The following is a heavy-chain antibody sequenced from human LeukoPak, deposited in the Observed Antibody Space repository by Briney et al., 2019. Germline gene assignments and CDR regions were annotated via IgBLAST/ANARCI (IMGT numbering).Heavy chain of an antibody. V-gene: IGHV3-74*01. CDR2: INSVGTIT. D-gene: IGHD2-2*02. J-gene: IGHJ4*02. CDR3: ARGTALQDY. Sequence: PSGGSLRLSCAASGFTFSPYWMHWVRQVPGKGLVWVSDINSVGTITHYADSVKGRFTVPRDNAQDTLYMQMNSLRAEDTAVYYCARGTALQDYWGQGTLVTVSS. CDR1: GFTFSPYW.